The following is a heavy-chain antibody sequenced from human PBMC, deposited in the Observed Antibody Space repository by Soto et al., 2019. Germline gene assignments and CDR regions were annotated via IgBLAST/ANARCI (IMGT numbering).Heavy chain of an antibody. J-gene: IGHJ6*02. CDR2: IYYSGST. V-gene: IGHV4-59*01. D-gene: IGHD3-3*01. CDR3: ARDRRTYYDFWSGSARYYYYGMDV. CDR1: GGSISSYY. Sequence: SETLSLTCTVSGGSISSYYWSWIRKPPGKGLEWIGYIYYSGSTNYNPSLKSRVTISVDTSKNQFSLKLSSVTAADTAVYYCARDRRTYYDFWSGSARYYYYGMDVWGQGTTVTVSS.